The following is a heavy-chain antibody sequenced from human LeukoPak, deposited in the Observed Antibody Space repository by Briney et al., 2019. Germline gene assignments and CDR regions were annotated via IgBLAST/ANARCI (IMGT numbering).Heavy chain of an antibody. CDR2: ISYDGSNK. CDR3: ARTTDYYDSSFDY. V-gene: IGHV3-30-3*01. D-gene: IGHD3-22*01. Sequence: PGGSLRLSCAAPGFTFSSYAMHWVRQAPGKGLEWVAVISYDGSNKYYADSVKGRFTISRDNSKNTLYLQMNSLRAEDTAVYYCARTTDYYDSSFDYWGQGTLVTVSS. CDR1: GFTFSSYA. J-gene: IGHJ4*02.